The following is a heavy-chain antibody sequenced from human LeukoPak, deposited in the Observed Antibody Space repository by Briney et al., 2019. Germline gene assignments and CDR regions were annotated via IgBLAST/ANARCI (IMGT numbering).Heavy chain of an antibody. CDR3: ANNGGVAVAGSFDN. D-gene: IGHD6-19*01. V-gene: IGHV3-23*01. CDR1: GFTFSNYA. CDR2: VSASGAGT. Sequence: GGSLRLSCAASGFTFSNYAMSWVRQAPGKGLEWVSTVSASGAGTYFADSVKGRFTISRDNSKNTLYLQMNYLRAEDTAVYYCANNGGVAVAGSFDNWGQGTLVTVSS. J-gene: IGHJ4*02.